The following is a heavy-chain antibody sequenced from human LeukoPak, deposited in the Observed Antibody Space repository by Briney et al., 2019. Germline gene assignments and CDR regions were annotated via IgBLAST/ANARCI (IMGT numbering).Heavy chain of an antibody. Sequence: GGSLRLSCAASGFTFSSYAMHWVRQAPGKGLEWVAVISYDGSNKYYADSVKGRFTISRHNSKNTLYLQMNSLRAEDTAVYYCARVDNYYDSSLFDPWGQGTLVTVSS. D-gene: IGHD3-22*01. CDR1: GFTFSSYA. CDR3: ARVDNYYDSSLFDP. J-gene: IGHJ5*02. V-gene: IGHV3-30*14. CDR2: ISYDGSNK.